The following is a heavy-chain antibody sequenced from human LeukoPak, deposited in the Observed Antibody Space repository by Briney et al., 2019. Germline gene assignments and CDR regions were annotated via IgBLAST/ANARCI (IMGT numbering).Heavy chain of an antibody. D-gene: IGHD2/OR15-2a*01. Sequence: ASVKVSCKASGYTFTSYGLSWVRQAPGQGLEWMGWISAYNGDTNYAQKLQGRVTMTTDTSTSTAYMELRSLRSDDTAVYYCARENIALGYWFDPWGQGTLVTVSS. J-gene: IGHJ5*02. V-gene: IGHV1-18*01. CDR2: ISAYNGDT. CDR3: ARENIALGYWFDP. CDR1: GYTFTSYG.